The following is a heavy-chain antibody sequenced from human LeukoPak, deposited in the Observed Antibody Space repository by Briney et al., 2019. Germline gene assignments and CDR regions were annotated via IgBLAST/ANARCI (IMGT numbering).Heavy chain of an antibody. CDR1: GDSMSSYY. V-gene: IGHV4-59*01. D-gene: IGHD5-18*01. CDR3: ARGVDTAMVFDY. CDR2: IYYSGST. Sequence: SETLSLTCTVPGDSMSSYYWSWIRQPPGKGLEWIGYIYYSGSTNYNPSLKSRVTISVDTSKNQFSLKLSSVTAADTAVYYCARGVDTAMVFDYWGQGTLVTVSS. J-gene: IGHJ4*02.